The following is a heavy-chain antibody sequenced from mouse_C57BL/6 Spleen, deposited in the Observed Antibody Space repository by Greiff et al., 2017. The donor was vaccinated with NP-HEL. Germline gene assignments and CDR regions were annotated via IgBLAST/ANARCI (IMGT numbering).Heavy chain of an antibody. CDR1: GYTFTDYY. Sequence: VQLQQSGPELVKPGASVKISCKASGYTFTDYYMNWVKQSHGKSLEWIGDINPNNGGTSYNQKFKGKATLTVDKSSSTAYMELRSLTSEDSAVYYCARSGTAQATDWFAYWGQGTLVTVSA. V-gene: IGHV1-26*01. D-gene: IGHD3-2*02. CDR3: ARSGTAQATDWFAY. J-gene: IGHJ3*01. CDR2: INPNNGGT.